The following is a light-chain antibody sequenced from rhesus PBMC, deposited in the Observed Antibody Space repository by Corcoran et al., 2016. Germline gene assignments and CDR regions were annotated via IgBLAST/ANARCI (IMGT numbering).Light chain of an antibody. J-gene: IGLJ1*01. CDR3: SSYAGHGTII. CDR1: NSDVGYYDA. CDR2: EVT. V-gene: IGLV2-19*02. Sequence: QAAPTQSPSVSGSAGQSVTISCTGSNSDVGYYDAVSWYQQHPGKAPKLIIYEVTKRPSGISDRFSASKSGNTASLTISGLQTEDEADYHCSSYAGHGTIIFGGGTRLTVL.